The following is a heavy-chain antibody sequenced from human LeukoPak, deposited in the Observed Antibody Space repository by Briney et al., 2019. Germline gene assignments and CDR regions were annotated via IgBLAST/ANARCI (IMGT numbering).Heavy chain of an antibody. J-gene: IGHJ3*01. CDR1: GFTFSDYY. D-gene: IGHD1-26*01. CDR2: ITSSGTST. Sequence: GGSLRLSCDASGFTFSDYYMTWIRQAPRKGLEWISYITSSGTSTYYPVSVRGRFTISRDNARNSVYLQMKYLRADDTAVYYCARDVGATTSATFDLWGQGTMVTVSS. CDR3: ARDVGATTSATFDL. V-gene: IGHV3-11*01.